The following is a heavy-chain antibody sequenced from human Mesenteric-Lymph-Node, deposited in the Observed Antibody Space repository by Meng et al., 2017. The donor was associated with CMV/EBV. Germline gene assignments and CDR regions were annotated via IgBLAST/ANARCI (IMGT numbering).Heavy chain of an antibody. Sequence: GESLKISCAASGFTVSTTHMSWVRQAPGKGLEWVSIIYSGGSTYYADSVKGRFTISRNNSKNTQYLQMNSLRVEDTAVYYCAINISGDDTDYWGQGTLVTVSS. J-gene: IGHJ4*02. CDR3: AINISGDDTDY. V-gene: IGHV3-53*01. CDR2: IYSGGST. D-gene: IGHD2/OR15-2a*01. CDR1: GFTVSTTH.